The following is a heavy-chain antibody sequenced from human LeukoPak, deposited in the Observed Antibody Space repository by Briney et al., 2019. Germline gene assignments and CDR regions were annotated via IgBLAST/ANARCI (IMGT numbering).Heavy chain of an antibody. CDR2: IIPIFGTA. CDR3: ARVGDSSGTYYFDY. CDR1: GGTFSSYA. V-gene: IGHV1-69*05. Sequence: ASVKVSCKASGGTFSSYAISWVRQAPGQGLEWMGGIIPIFGTANYAQKFQGRVTMTRDTSTSTVYMELSSLRSEDTAVYYCARVGDSSGTYYFDYWGQGTLVTVSS. J-gene: IGHJ4*02. D-gene: IGHD3-22*01.